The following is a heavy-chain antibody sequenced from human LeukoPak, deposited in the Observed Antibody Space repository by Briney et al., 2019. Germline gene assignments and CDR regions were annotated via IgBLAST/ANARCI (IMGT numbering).Heavy chain of an antibody. CDR1: GYTFTGYY. D-gene: IGHD6-13*01. Sequence: ETSVKVSCKASGYTFTGYYTHWATQAPGQGLEWRGWINPNSGGTNYAKKSQGRVTMTRDTSISTAYMELSRLRSDDTAVYYCARDLGASTSGGIAAAGTCWFDPWGQGTLVTVSS. CDR3: ARDLGASTSGGIAAAGTCWFDP. J-gene: IGHJ5*02. V-gene: IGHV1-2*02. CDR2: INPNSGGT.